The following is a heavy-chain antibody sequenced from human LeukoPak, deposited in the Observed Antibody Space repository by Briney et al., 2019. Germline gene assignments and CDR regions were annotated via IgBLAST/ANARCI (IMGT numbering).Heavy chain of an antibody. D-gene: IGHD3-22*01. CDR1: GYTFTGYY. CDR3: ARVEYDFYSNSPQPSSDF. J-gene: IGHJ4*02. V-gene: IGHV1-2*02. CDR2: INPNSGGT. Sequence: ASVKVSCKASGYTFTGYYLHWVRQAPGQGLQWMGWINPNSGGTNYAQQFQGRVTMTRDMSISTAYMELSRLTSDDTAVYYCARVEYDFYSNSPQPSSDFWGQGTLVTVSS.